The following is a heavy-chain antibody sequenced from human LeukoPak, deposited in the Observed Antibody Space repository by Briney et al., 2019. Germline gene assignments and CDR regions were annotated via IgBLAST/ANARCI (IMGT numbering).Heavy chain of an antibody. CDR3: ARGRSLFDP. CDR2: INHSGST. V-gene: IGHV4-34*01. Sequence: PSETLSLTCAVYGGSFSGYYWTWIRQPPRKGLEWIGEINHSGSTNYNPSLKSRVTISVDTSKNQFSLKLSSVTAADTAVYYCARGRSLFDPWGQGTLVTVSS. CDR1: GGSFSGYY. J-gene: IGHJ5*02.